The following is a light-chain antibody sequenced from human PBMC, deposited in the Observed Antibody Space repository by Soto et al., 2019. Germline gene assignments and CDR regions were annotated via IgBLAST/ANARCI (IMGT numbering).Light chain of an antibody. Sequence: EIVLTQSPDTLSLSPGERATLSCRASQSVSSSYLAWYQQKPGQAPRLLIYGASSRATGIPDRFSGSGSGTDFTLTISRLEPEDFAVYYCHQYGSSSWTFGQGTKVDIK. V-gene: IGKV3-20*01. CDR2: GAS. CDR1: QSVSSSY. CDR3: HQYGSSSWT. J-gene: IGKJ1*01.